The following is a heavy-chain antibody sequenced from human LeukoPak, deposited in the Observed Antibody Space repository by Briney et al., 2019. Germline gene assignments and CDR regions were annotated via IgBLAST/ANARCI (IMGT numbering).Heavy chain of an antibody. J-gene: IGHJ4*02. CDR2: INPNSGGT. D-gene: IGHD6-19*01. CDR3: ARNRIAVAGTPY. V-gene: IGHV1-2*02. Sequence: GASVNVSCKASGYTFTGYYMHWVRQAPGQGLEWMGWINPNSGGTNCAHKFQGRVTMNRDTSISTAYMELSRLRSDDTAVYYCARNRIAVAGTPYWGQGTLVTVSS. CDR1: GYTFTGYY.